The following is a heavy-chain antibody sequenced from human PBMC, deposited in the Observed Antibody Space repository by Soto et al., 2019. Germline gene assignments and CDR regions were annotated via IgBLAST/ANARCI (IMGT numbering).Heavy chain of an antibody. Sequence: ASVKVSCKVSGYTLTELSMHWVRQAPGKGLEWMGGFDPEDGETIYAQKFQGRVTMTEDTSTDTAYMELSSLRPEDTAVYYCATTTPMDIVATIYYYYYGMDVWGQGTTVTVSS. J-gene: IGHJ6*02. D-gene: IGHD5-12*01. V-gene: IGHV1-24*01. CDR3: ATTTPMDIVATIYYYYYGMDV. CDR1: GYTLTELS. CDR2: FDPEDGET.